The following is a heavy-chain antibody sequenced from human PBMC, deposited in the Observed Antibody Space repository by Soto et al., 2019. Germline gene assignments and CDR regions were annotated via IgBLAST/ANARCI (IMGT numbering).Heavy chain of an antibody. CDR2: LGGSNSDT. V-gene: IGHV3-23*01. CDR3: AKDKVYHNPVWDSFDI. D-gene: IGHD2-2*01. CDR1: GLTFSDYA. Sequence: GGSLRLSCAASGLTFSDYAMSWVRQAPGKGLEWVSGLGGSNSDTHYAASVEGRFTVSRDNSRSTLFLQMNSLRVEDTAVYYCAKDKVYHNPVWDSFDIWGQGTMVNVSS. J-gene: IGHJ3*02.